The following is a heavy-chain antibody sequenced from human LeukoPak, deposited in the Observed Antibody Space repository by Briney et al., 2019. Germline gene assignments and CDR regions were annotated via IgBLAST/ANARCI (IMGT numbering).Heavy chain of an antibody. CDR3: ARESLVDYNFYYMDV. CDR1: GFTFSDYY. Sequence: GGSLRLSCAASGFTFSDYYMSWIRHAPGKGLEWVSYISSSGSTIYYADSVKGRFTISRDNAKNSLYLQMNSLRVEDTALYYCARESLVDYNFYYMDVWGKGTTVTVSS. CDR2: ISSSGSTI. V-gene: IGHV3-11*01. J-gene: IGHJ6*03. D-gene: IGHD1-26*01.